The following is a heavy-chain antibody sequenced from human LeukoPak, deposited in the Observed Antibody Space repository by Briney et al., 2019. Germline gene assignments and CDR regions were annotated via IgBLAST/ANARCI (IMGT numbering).Heavy chain of an antibody. CDR1: GFSVSNSF. CDR3: ARDLKWETY. V-gene: IGHV3-7*01. D-gene: IGHD1-26*01. Sequence: GGSLRLSCAASGFSVSNSFMNWVREAPGKGLERVANIKTDGSQIYYVDSVKGRFTISRNNAKNSLYLQRNSLRAEDTAVYYWARDLKWETYWGQGTLVSVSS. J-gene: IGHJ4*02. CDR2: IKTDGSQI.